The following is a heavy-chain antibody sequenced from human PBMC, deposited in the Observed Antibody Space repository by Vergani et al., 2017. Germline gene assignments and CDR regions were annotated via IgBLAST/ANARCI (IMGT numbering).Heavy chain of an antibody. CDR3: ARDYMGSSWYKNYYYYGMDV. CDR2: ISYDGSNK. D-gene: IGHD6-13*01. J-gene: IGHJ6*02. V-gene: IGHV3-30-3*01. Sequence: QVQLVESGGGVVQPGRSLRLSCAASGFTFSSYAMHWVRQAPGKGLEWVAVISYDGSNKYYADSVKGRFTISRDNSKNTLYLQMNSLRAEDTAVYYCARDYMGSSWYKNYYYYGMDVWGQGTTVTVSS. CDR1: GFTFSSYA.